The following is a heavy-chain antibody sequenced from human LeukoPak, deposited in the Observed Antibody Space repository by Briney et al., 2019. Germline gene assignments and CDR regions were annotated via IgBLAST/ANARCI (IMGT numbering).Heavy chain of an antibody. Sequence: GGSLRLSCAASGFTFSSYGMNWVRQAPGKGLVWVSRINSDGSSTSYADSVKGRFTISRDNAKNTLYLQMNSLRAEDTALYRCARGAYSYDYWGQGTLVTVSS. J-gene: IGHJ4*02. D-gene: IGHD4-4*01. CDR1: GFTFSSYG. V-gene: IGHV3-74*01. CDR2: INSDGSST. CDR3: ARGAYSYDY.